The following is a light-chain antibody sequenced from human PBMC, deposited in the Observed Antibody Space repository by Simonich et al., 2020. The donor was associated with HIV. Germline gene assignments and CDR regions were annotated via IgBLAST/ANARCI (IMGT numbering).Light chain of an antibody. CDR2: EVS. J-gene: IGLJ3*02. CDR1: NIGSYS. CDR3: SSYADSNNLV. Sequence: LTQPPSVSVATGKTARITCGGNNIGSYSVHWYQQLPDKAPKLMIYEVSKRPSGVPDRFSGSKSGNTASLTVSGLQAEDEADYYCSSYADSNNLVFGGGTKLTVL. V-gene: IGLV2-8*01.